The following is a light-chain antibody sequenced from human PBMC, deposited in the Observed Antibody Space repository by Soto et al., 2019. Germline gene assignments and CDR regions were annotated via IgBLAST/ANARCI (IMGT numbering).Light chain of an antibody. V-gene: IGKV1-5*03. CDR1: QSIGSW. Sequence: DIQMTQSPSTLSASEGDRVTITCRASQSIGSWLAWYQQKPGKAPKLLIYKASSLESGVPSRFSGSGSGTEFTLTISSLQPDDFATYYCQHYNSYSLWTFGQGTKVEIK. CDR2: KAS. J-gene: IGKJ1*01. CDR3: QHYNSYSLWT.